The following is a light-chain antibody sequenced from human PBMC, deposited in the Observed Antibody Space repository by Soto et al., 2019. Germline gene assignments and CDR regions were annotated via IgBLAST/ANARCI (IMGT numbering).Light chain of an antibody. Sequence: QSALTQPASVSGSPGQSITISCTGTGSDVGGYDYVSWYQHHPGKAPKVMIYEVTNRPSGVSNRFSGSKSGNTASLTISGLLAEDEADYYCSSYTSSSIYVFGTGTKLTVL. CDR3: SSYTSSSIYV. V-gene: IGLV2-14*01. J-gene: IGLJ1*01. CDR2: EVT. CDR1: GSDVGGYDY.